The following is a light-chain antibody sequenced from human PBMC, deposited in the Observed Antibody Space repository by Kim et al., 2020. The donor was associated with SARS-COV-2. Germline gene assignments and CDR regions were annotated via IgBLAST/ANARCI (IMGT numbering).Light chain of an antibody. CDR2: DAS. V-gene: IGKV3-20*01. J-gene: IGKJ1*01. CDR1: PSVGSNY. Sequence: PGERATLSGSASPSVGSNYLAWYQQKPGQAPRLLMYDASTRATGIPDGFRGSGSGTDFTLTISRLEPEDFAVYYCQQYGTSPPWTFGQGTKVDIK. CDR3: QQYGTSPPWT.